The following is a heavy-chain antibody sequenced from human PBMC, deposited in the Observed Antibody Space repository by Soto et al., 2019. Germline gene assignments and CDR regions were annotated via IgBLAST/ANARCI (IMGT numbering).Heavy chain of an antibody. J-gene: IGHJ2*01. CDR3: AKKGLGSTNPPEWWYLDP. CDR2: ISGGGDRA. CDR1: GFTFINYA. V-gene: IGHV3-23*01. Sequence: EVQLLESGGGLVQPGGSLRLSCVGSGFTFINYAMNWVRQTPGKGLEWVSTISGGGDRAFDADTVKGRFTISRDNSKNTVKLQMNSPRGDDTALYYWAKKGLGSTNPPEWWYLDPRGRGTLVTVSS. D-gene: IGHD3-16*01.